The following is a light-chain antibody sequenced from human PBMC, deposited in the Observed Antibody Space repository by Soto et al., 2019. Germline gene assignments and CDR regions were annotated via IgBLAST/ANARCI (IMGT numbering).Light chain of an antibody. CDR1: QSLLHSDGYNY. Sequence: DVVMTQSPLSLPVTPGEPASISCRSSQSLLHSDGYNYLDWYLQKPGQSPQLLFYLASNRASGVPDRFSGSGSGTDFTLKISRVEAEDVGVYYCMQGLHIPQAFGQGTKVEIK. CDR3: MQGLHIPQA. V-gene: IGKV2-28*01. J-gene: IGKJ1*01. CDR2: LAS.